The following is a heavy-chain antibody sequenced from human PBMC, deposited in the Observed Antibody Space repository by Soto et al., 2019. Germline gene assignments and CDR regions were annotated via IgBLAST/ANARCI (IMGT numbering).Heavy chain of an antibody. CDR2: INAGYGNT. J-gene: IGHJ4*02. CDR3: ARDTGDGTFDF. D-gene: IGHD7-27*01. V-gene: IGHV1-3*01. Sequence: ASVEVSCKASRYTFSSYAMHWVRQSPGQRLEWMGWINAGYGNTKSSQKFQDRVTISRYTSASTAYMELTSLRSEDTAVYYCARDTGDGTFDFWGQGTLVTVSS. CDR1: RYTFSSYA.